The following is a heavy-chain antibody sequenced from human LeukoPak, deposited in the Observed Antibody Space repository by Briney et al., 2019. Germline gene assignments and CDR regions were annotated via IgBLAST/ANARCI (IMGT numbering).Heavy chain of an antibody. D-gene: IGHD3-22*01. J-gene: IGHJ4*02. CDR2: IYYSGST. CDR1: GGSISSHN. CDR3: ARALDSSGYYGY. Sequence: PSETLSLTCTVSGGSISSHNWSWIRQPPGKGLEWIGYIYYSGSTNYNPSLKSRVTISVDTSKNQFSLKLSSVTAADTAVYYCARALDSSGYYGYWGQGTLVTVSS. V-gene: IGHV4-59*11.